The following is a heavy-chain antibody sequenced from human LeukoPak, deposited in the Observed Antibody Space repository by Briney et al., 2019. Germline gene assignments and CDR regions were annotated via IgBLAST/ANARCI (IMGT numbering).Heavy chain of an antibody. CDR1: GFTFSSYA. V-gene: IGHV3-30*04. CDR2: ISYDGSNK. CDR3: AKDLSSGWHDAFDI. J-gene: IGHJ3*02. Sequence: GGSLRLSCAASGFTFSSYAMHWVRQAPGKGLEWVAVISYDGSNKYYADSVKGRFTISRDNSKNTLYLQMNSLRAEDTAVYYCAKDLSSGWHDAFDIWGQGTMVTVSS. D-gene: IGHD6-19*01.